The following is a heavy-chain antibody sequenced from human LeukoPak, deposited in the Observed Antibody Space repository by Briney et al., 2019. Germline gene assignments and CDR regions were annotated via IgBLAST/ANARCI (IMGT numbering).Heavy chain of an antibody. Sequence: GRSLRLFFAASGFTFSRYGMHWARQAPGKGLEWVAVISYDGSNKYYADSVKGRFTISRDNSKNTLYLQMNSLRAEDTAVYYCAKDLDTYSSGWYGMHVWGQGTTVTVSS. V-gene: IGHV3-30*18. J-gene: IGHJ6*02. CDR1: GFTFSRYG. CDR2: ISYDGSNK. D-gene: IGHD6-19*01. CDR3: AKDLDTYSSGWYGMHV.